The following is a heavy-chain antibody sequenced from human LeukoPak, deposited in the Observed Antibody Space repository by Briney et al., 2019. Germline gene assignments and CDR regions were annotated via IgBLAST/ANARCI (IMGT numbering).Heavy chain of an antibody. CDR3: ARTGIAVAVDYYFDY. V-gene: IGHV3-33*01. CDR1: GFTFSSYS. Sequence: PGRSLRLSCAASGFTFSSYSMHWVRQAPGKGLEWVAVIWYDGSNKYYADSVKGRFTISRDNSKNTLYLQMNSLRAEDTAVYYCARTGIAVAVDYYFDYWGQGTLVTVSS. D-gene: IGHD6-19*01. J-gene: IGHJ4*02. CDR2: IWYDGSNK.